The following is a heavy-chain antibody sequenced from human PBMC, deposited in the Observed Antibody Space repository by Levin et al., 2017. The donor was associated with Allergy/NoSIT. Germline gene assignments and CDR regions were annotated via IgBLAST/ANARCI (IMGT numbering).Heavy chain of an antibody. CDR3: AKDAQSVVVAATPSAILAY. CDR1: GFTFSSYA. CDR2: ISGSGGST. V-gene: IGHV3-23*01. D-gene: IGHD2-15*01. Sequence: GESLKISCAASGFTFSSYAMSWVRQAPGKGLEWVSAISGSGGSTYYADSVKGRFTISRDNSKNTLYLQMNSLRAEDTAVYYCAKDAQSVVVAATPSAILAYWGQGTLVTVSS. J-gene: IGHJ4*02.